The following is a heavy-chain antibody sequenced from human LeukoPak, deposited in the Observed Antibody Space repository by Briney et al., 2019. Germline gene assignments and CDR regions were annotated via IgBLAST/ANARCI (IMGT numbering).Heavy chain of an antibody. CDR3: ARGSRWYGDQIYYYYYYMDV. CDR2: INHSGST. D-gene: IGHD4-17*01. Sequence: SETLSLTCAVYGGSFSGYYWSWIRQPPGKGLEWVGEINHSGSTNYNPSPKSRVTISVDTSKNQFSLKLSSVTAADTAVYYCARGSRWYGDQIYYYYYYMDVWGKGTTVTVSS. V-gene: IGHV4-34*01. J-gene: IGHJ6*03. CDR1: GGSFSGYY.